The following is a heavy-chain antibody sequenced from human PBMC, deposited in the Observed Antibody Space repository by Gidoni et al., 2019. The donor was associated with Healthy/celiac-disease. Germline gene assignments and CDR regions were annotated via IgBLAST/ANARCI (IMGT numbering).Heavy chain of an antibody. Sequence: QVQLQESGPGLVKPSETLSLTCTVPGGSISSYYWSWIRQPPGKGLEWIGYIYYSGSTNYNPSLKSRVTISVDTSKNQFSLKLSSVTAADTAVYYCARVGIVGAYSPYYFDYWGQGTLVTVSS. D-gene: IGHD1-26*01. V-gene: IGHV4-59*01. CDR1: GGSISSYY. J-gene: IGHJ4*02. CDR3: ARVGIVGAYSPYYFDY. CDR2: IYYSGST.